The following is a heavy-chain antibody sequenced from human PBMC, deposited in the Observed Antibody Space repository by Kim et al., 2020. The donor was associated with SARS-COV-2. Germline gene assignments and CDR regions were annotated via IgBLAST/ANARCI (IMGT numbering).Heavy chain of an antibody. Sequence: GGSLRLSCAASGFTVSGNYMNWVRQAPGKGLEWVSAIYSGANTYYADPVKGRFTISRDNSKNTLYLEMNSLRAEDTAVYYCARDSLGSNYCSGGNCYSRYYYGMGVWGQGTTVTVSS. V-gene: IGHV3-53*01. J-gene: IGHJ6*02. CDR1: GFTVSGNY. D-gene: IGHD2-15*01. CDR3: ARDSLGSNYCSGGNCYSRYYYGMGV. CDR2: IYSGANT.